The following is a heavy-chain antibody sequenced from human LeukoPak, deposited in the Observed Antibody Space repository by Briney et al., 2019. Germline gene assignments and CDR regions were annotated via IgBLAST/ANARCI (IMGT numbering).Heavy chain of an antibody. CDR3: AKDTSIGKSCTNGVCSPFDY. D-gene: IGHD2-8*01. V-gene: IGHV3-23*01. CDR1: GFTFSSYA. Sequence: GGSLRLSCAGSGFTFSSYAMSWVRQAPGQGLEWVSVISDSGDYTSYADSVRGRFTISRDNSRNTLYLQMISLRPEDTAVYYCAKDTSIGKSCTNGVCSPFDYWGQGTLVTVSS. CDR2: ISDSGDYT. J-gene: IGHJ4*02.